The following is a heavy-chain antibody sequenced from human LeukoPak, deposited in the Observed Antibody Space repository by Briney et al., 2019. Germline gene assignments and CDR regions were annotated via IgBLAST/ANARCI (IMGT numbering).Heavy chain of an antibody. D-gene: IGHD3-10*02. CDR2: ISSSGSTI. Sequence: GGSLRLSCAASGFTFISYGMCWVRQAPGKGLEWVSYISSSGSTIYYADSVKGRFTISRDNAKNSLYLQMNSLRAEDTAVYYCAELGITMIGGVWGKGTTVTISS. CDR1: GFTFISYG. CDR3: AELGITMIGGV. J-gene: IGHJ6*04. V-gene: IGHV3-48*03.